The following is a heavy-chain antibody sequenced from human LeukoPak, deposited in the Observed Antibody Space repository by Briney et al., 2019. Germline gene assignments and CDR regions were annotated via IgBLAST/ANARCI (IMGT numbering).Heavy chain of an antibody. V-gene: IGHV3-64D*06. D-gene: IGHD3-10*01. Sequence: GGSLRLSCSASGFTFSSYAMHWVRQAPGKGLEYVSAISSNGGSTYYADSVKGRFTISRDNSKNTLYLQMSSLRAEDTAVYYCVKGITMVRGVMSWFDPWDQGTLVTVSS. CDR2: ISSNGGST. J-gene: IGHJ5*02. CDR3: VKGITMVRGVMSWFDP. CDR1: GFTFSSYA.